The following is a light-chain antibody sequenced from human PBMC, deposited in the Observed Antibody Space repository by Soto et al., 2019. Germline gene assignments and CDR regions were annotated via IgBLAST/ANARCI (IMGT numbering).Light chain of an antibody. V-gene: IGLV1-51*01. J-gene: IGLJ2*01. CDR2: DNN. CDR3: GAWDDSLSGVV. CDR1: SSNIGSKE. Sequence: QSVLTQPPSVSAAPGQKVTISCSGSSSNIGSKEVSWYQQFPGTAPKVLIYDNNKRPSGIPDRFSGSKSGTSATLGITGLQTGDEADYYCGAWDDSLSGVVFGGGTKVTVL.